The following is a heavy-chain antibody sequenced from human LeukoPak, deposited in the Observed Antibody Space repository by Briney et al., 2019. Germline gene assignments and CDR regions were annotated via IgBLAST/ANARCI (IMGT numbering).Heavy chain of an antibody. CDR2: IYYSGST. CDR1: GGSISSYY. D-gene: IGHD3-22*01. V-gene: IGHV4-59*08. J-gene: IGHJ4*02. Sequence: SETLSLTCTVSGGSISSYYWSWIRQPPGKGPEWIGYIYYSGSTNYNPSLKSRVTISVDTSKNQFSLKLSSVTAADTAVYYCARQGYDSSGYHPFDYWGQGTLVTVSS. CDR3: ARQGYDSSGYHPFDY.